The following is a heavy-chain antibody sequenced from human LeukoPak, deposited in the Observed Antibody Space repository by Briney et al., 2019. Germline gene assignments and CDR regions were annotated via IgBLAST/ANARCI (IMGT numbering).Heavy chain of an antibody. V-gene: IGHV3-23*01. D-gene: IGHD4-23*01. J-gene: IGHJ6*02. CDR1: GFTFSSYA. CDR3: AKVNYGGYYYGMDV. Sequence: GGSLRLSCAASGFTFSSYAMSWVLQAPGKELEWVSAISGSGGSTYYADSVKGRFTISRDNSKNTLYLQMNSLRAEDTAVYYCAKVNYGGYYYGMDVRGQGTTVTVSS. CDR2: ISGSGGST.